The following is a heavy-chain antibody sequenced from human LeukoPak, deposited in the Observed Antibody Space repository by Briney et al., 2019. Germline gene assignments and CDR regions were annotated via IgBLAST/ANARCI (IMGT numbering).Heavy chain of an antibody. Sequence: PSETPSLTCTVSGGSISSYYWSWIRQPPGKGLEWIGYIYYSGSTNYNPSLKSRVTISVDTSKNQFSLKLSSVTAADTAVYYCARGFPNRNSSSRYWPSSNWFDPWGQGTLVTVSS. J-gene: IGHJ5*02. CDR1: GGSISSYY. D-gene: IGHD6-13*01. V-gene: IGHV4-59*01. CDR3: ARGFPNRNSSSRYWPSSNWFDP. CDR2: IYYSGST.